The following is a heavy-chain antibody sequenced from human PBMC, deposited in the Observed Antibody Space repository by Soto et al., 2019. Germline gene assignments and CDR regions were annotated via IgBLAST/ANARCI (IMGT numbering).Heavy chain of an antibody. CDR1: GGSISSYY. CDR3: AREGITMVRGDLTSYYYYGMDV. J-gene: IGHJ6*02. Sequence: PSETLSLTCTVSGGSISSYYWSWIRQPPGKGLEWIGYIYYSGSTNYNPSLKSRVTISVDTSKNQFSLKLSSVTAADTAVYYCAREGITMVRGDLTSYYYYGMDVWGQGTTVTV. D-gene: IGHD3-10*01. CDR2: IYYSGST. V-gene: IGHV4-59*01.